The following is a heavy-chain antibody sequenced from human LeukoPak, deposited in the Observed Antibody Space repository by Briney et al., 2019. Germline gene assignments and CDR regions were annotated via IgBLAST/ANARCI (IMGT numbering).Heavy chain of an antibody. V-gene: IGHV1-69*06. CDR1: GGTFSSYA. D-gene: IGHD6-19*01. CDR2: IIPIFGTA. Sequence: GASVKVSCKASGGTFSSYAISWVRQAPGQGLEWMGGIIPIFGTANYAQKFRGRVTITADKSTSTAYMELSSLRSEDTAVYYCARARDGHGQWLVPPDYWGQGTLVTVSS. CDR3: ARARDGHGQWLVPPDY. J-gene: IGHJ4*02.